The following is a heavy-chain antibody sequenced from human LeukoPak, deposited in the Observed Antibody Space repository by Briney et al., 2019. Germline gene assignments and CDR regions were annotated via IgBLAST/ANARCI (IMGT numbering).Heavy chain of an antibody. CDR1: GFTFSSYG. Sequence: PGGSLRLSCAASGFTFSSYGMSWVRQAPGKGLEWVSSISSSGSYVYYADSVKGRFTISRDNAKNSLYLQMNSLRAEDTAVYYCARDKRRSGYYYMDVWGKGTTVTISS. D-gene: IGHD3-10*01. CDR2: ISSSGSYV. CDR3: ARDKRRSGYYYMDV. J-gene: IGHJ6*03. V-gene: IGHV3-21*01.